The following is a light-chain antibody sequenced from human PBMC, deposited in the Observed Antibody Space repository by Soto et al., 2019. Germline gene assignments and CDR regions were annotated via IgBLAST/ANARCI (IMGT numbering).Light chain of an antibody. CDR3: QQTYSNLWT. CDR2: GAS. V-gene: IGKV3-20*01. J-gene: IGKJ1*01. CDR1: QSVSSSY. Sequence: EIVLTQSPGTLSLSPGERATLSCRASQSVSSSYLAWYQQKPGQAPRLLIYGASSRATGIPDRFSGSGSGTDFTLTISRLEPEDFADYFCQQTYSNLWTFGQGTKVEIK.